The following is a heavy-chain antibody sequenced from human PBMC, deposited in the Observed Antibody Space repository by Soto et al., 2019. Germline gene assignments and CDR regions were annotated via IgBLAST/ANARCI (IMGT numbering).Heavy chain of an antibody. J-gene: IGHJ4*02. V-gene: IGHV3-23*01. Sequence: EVQLLESGGGLVQPGGSLRLSCAASGFTFSSYAMSWVRQAPGKGLEWVSAISGSGGSTYYADSVKGRFTISRDNSKNTLYLQMNSLIAEDTAVYYCAKLRGPAAAGMSYFDYWGQGTLVTVSS. D-gene: IGHD6-13*01. CDR3: AKLRGPAAAGMSYFDY. CDR1: GFTFSSYA. CDR2: ISGSGGST.